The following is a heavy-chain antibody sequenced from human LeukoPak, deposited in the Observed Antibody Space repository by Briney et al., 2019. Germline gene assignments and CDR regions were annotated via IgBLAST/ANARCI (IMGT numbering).Heavy chain of an antibody. Sequence: GGSLRLSCAASGFTFSSYGMSWVRQAPGKGLEWVSTISGSGGSTYYADSVKGRFTISRDNSKNTLYLQMNSLRAEDTAVYYCAKGIVVVIGGDLDYWGQGTLVTVSS. CDR2: ISGSGGST. J-gene: IGHJ4*02. CDR3: AKGIVVVIGGDLDY. V-gene: IGHV3-23*01. D-gene: IGHD3-22*01. CDR1: GFTFSSYG.